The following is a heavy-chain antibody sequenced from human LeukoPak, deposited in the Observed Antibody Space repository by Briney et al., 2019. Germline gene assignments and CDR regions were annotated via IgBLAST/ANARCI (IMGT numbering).Heavy chain of an antibody. CDR2: ISWNSGSI. V-gene: IGHV3-9*01. J-gene: IGHJ4*02. D-gene: IGHD6-13*01. CDR1: GFTFDDYA. CDR3: ASAYSYSSSWSDY. Sequence: GRSLRLSCAACGFTFDDYAMHWVRQAPGKGLEWVSGISWNSGSIGYADSVKGRFTISRDNAKNSLYLQMNSLRAEDTALYYCASAYSYSSSWSDYWGQGTLVTVSS.